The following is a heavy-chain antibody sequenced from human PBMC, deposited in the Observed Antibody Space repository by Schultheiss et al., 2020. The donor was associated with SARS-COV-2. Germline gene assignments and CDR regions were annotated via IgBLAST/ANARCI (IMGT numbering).Heavy chain of an antibody. CDR2: ISGSGGST. Sequence: GGSLRLSCAASGFTFSSYAMSWVRQAPGKGLEWVSAISGSGGSTYYADSVKGRFTISRDNAKNSLYLQMNSLRAEDTAVYYCARAHYYDSSGYSLPDAFDIWGQGTMVTVSS. CDR1: GFTFSSYA. D-gene: IGHD3-22*01. J-gene: IGHJ3*02. CDR3: ARAHYYDSSGYSLPDAFDI. V-gene: IGHV3-23*01.